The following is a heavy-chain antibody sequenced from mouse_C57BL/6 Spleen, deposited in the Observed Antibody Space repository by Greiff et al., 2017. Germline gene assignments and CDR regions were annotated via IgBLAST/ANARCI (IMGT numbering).Heavy chain of an antibody. CDR1: GFTFSSYA. J-gene: IGHJ1*03. CDR3: ARERGLRREDWYFDV. D-gene: IGHD2-4*01. CDR2: ISVGGSYT. Sequence: EVQGVESGGGLVKPGGSLKLSCAASGFTFSSYAMSWVRQTPEKRLEWVATISVGGSYTYYPDNVKGRFTISRDNAKNNLYLQMSHLKSEDTAMYYCARERGLRREDWYFDVWGTGTTVTVSS. V-gene: IGHV5-4*01.